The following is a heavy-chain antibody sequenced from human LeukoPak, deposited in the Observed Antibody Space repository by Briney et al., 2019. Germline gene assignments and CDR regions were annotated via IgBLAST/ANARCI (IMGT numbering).Heavy chain of an antibody. V-gene: IGHV3-23*01. CDR2: ISGSGGST. CDR1: GFTFSSYA. Sequence: GGSLRLSCAASGFTFSSYAMSWVRQAPGKGLEWVSAISGSGGSTYYADSVKGRFTISRDNSKNTLYLQMNSLRAEDTAVYCCAKGVHFYGDYGHFDYWGQGTLVTVSS. J-gene: IGHJ4*02. CDR3: AKGVHFYGDYGHFDY. D-gene: IGHD4-17*01.